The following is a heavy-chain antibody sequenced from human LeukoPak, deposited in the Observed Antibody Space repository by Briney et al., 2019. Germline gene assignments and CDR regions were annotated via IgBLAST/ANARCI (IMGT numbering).Heavy chain of an antibody. CDR1: GYTFSGYY. Sequence: ASVKVFCKASGYTFSGYYMYWVRQAPGQGLEWMGWIKPNSGGTNYAQKFQDRVTMTRDTSISTVYMELSRLTSDDTAVYYCASRNIAAAGSAFDMWGQGTMVTVSS. CDR3: ASRNIAAAGSAFDM. V-gene: IGHV1-2*02. CDR2: IKPNSGGT. J-gene: IGHJ3*02. D-gene: IGHD6-13*01.